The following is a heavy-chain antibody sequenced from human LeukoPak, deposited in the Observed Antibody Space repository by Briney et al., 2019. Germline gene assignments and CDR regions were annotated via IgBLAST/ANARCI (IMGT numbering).Heavy chain of an antibody. V-gene: IGHV4-34*01. D-gene: IGHD2-2*01. CDR2: INHSGST. J-gene: IGHJ4*02. Sequence: SETLSLTCAVYGGSFSGYYWSWIRQPPGKGLEWIGEINHSGSTNYNPSLTSRVTISVDTSKNQFSLKLSSVTAADTAVYYCAREGVSYCSSTSCPLGYWGQGTLVTVSS. CDR1: GGSFSGYY. CDR3: AREGVSYCSSTSCPLGY.